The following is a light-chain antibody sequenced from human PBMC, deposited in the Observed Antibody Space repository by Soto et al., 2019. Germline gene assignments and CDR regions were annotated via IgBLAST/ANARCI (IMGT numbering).Light chain of an antibody. V-gene: IGLV2-14*01. J-gene: IGLJ1*01. CDR1: SSDIGADNY. Sequence: QSVLTQPASVSGSPGQSITISCTGVSSDIGADNYVSWYQQHPGKAPELIIYEVSNRPSGVSGRCSGSKSGNTASLTISGLQADDEADYYCSAYTTNSAPFVFGAGTKVTVL. CDR3: SAYTTNSAPFV. CDR2: EVS.